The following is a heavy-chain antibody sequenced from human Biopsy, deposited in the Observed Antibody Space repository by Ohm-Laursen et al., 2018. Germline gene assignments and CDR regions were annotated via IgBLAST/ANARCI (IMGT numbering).Heavy chain of an antibody. Sequence: SVKVSCKASGYTFTNYGISWVRQAPGQGLEWMGWISPYNGDTDYAQKLQGRITMTEDTSTDTAYMELSSLRSEDTAVYYCAADINVWNVNYWGQGTQVTVSS. V-gene: IGHV1-18*01. CDR2: ISPYNGDT. CDR1: GYTFTNYG. CDR3: AADINVWNVNY. J-gene: IGHJ4*02. D-gene: IGHD1-1*01.